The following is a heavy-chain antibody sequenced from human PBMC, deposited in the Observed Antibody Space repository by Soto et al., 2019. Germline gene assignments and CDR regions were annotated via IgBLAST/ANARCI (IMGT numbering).Heavy chain of an antibody. V-gene: IGHV3-23*01. D-gene: IGHD2-2*01. CDR1: GFTFSSYA. CDR2: SSGSGGSA. CDR3: AKVIVVVPAANRVGYYYYGMNV. Sequence: EVQLLESRGGLVQPGGSLRLSCAASGFTFSSYAMSWVGQAPGKGLEWVSASSGSGGSAYYADSVKGRFTISRDNSKNTLYLQMNSLRAEDTAVYYCAKVIVVVPAANRVGYYYYGMNVWGQGTTVTVSS. J-gene: IGHJ6*02.